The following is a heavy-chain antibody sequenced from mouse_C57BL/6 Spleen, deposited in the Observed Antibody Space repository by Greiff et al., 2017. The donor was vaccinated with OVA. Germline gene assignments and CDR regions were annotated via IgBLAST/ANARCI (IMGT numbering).Heavy chain of an antibody. D-gene: IGHD1-2*01. CDR1: GYTFTSYW. Sequence: QVQLQQSGTELVKPGASVKLSCKASGYTFTSYWMHWVKQRPGQGLEWIGNINPSNGGTNYNEKFKSKATLTVDKSSSTAYMQLSSLTSEDSAVYYCFTTALNYYAMDYWGQGTSVTVSS. CDR2: INPSNGGT. CDR3: FTTALNYYAMDY. J-gene: IGHJ4*01. V-gene: IGHV1-53*01.